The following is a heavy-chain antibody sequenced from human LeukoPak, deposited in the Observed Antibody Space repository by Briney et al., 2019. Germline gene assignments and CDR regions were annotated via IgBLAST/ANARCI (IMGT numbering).Heavy chain of an antibody. CDR2: VDHTGST. V-gene: IGHV4-59*01. Sequence: SETLSLTCTVSDDSITMYYWTWIRQPPGKGLEWIGYVDHTGSTKFNPSLNGRVSISRDTSKNFFSLRLRSVTAADTAVYFCARGRVSSSTWYSTYYYFFYMDFWGKGTTVTVSS. CDR3: ARGRVSSSTWYSTYYYFFYMDF. D-gene: IGHD4-11*01. CDR1: DDSITMYY. J-gene: IGHJ6*03.